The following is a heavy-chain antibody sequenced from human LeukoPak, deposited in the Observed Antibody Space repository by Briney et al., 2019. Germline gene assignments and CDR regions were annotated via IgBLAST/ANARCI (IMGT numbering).Heavy chain of an antibody. V-gene: IGHV1-69*04. CDR3: ARDGGVPPYYYDSSGYYFDY. J-gene: IGHJ4*02. CDR1: GGTFSSYA. D-gene: IGHD3-22*01. CDR2: IIPIFGIA. Sequence: GASVKVSCKASGGTFSSYAISWVRQAPGQGLEWVGRIIPIFGIANYAQKFQGRVTITADKSTSTAYMELSSLRSEDTAVYYCARDGGVPPYYYDSSGYYFDYWGQGTLVTVSS.